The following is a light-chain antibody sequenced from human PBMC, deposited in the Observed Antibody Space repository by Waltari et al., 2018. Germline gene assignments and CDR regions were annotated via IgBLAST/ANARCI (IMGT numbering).Light chain of an antibody. V-gene: IGKV3-20*01. CDR2: GAS. CDR3: QYYGSSAS. CDR1: QRVNSNY. Sequence: DIVLTQSPGTLSLSPGDRGTLSCRASQRVNSNYLAWYQHNPGQAPRLLIYGASSRATGIPDRFSGSGSGTDFTLTISRLEPEDFAVYYCQYYGSSASFGPGTKVDI. J-gene: IGKJ3*01.